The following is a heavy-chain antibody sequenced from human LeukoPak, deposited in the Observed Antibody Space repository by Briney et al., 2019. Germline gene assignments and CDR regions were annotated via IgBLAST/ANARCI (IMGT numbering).Heavy chain of an antibody. CDR1: EFTFSSYF. J-gene: IGHJ4*02. CDR3: ARDSGYSYGSYYYFDY. CDR2: IKQDGSEK. D-gene: IGHD5-18*01. Sequence: GGSLRLSCAASEFTFSSYFMNWVRQAPGKGLEWVANIKQDGSEKYYVDSVKGRFTISRDNAKNSLYLQMNSLRVEDTAVYYCARDSGYSYGSYYYFDYWGQGTLVTVSS. V-gene: IGHV3-7*01.